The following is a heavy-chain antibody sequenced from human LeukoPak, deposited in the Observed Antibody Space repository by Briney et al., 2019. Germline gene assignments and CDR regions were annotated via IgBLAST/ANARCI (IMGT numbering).Heavy chain of an antibody. V-gene: IGHV3-30*03. J-gene: IGHJ4*02. CDR3: ASEQQLVAYYFDY. CDR1: GFTFSSYG. Sequence: PGGSLRLSCAASGFTFSSYGMHWVRQAPGKGLEWVAVISYDGSNKYYADSVKGRFTISRDNSKNTLYLQMNSLRAEDTAVYYCASEQQLVAYYFDYWGQGTLVTVSS. D-gene: IGHD6-13*01. CDR2: ISYDGSNK.